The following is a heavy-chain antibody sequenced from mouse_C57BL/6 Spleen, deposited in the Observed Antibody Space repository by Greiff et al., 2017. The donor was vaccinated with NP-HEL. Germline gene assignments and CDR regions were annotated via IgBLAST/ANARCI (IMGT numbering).Heavy chain of an antibody. CDR1: GYTFTNYW. CDR2: IYPGGGYT. J-gene: IGHJ2*01. Sequence: VQLQQSGAELVRPGTSVKMSCKASGYTFTNYWIGWAKQRPGHGLEWIGDIYPGGGYTNYNEKFKGKATLTADKSSSTAYMQFSSLTSEDSAIYYCARRYDGYSYYFDYWGQGTTLTVSS. CDR3: ARRYDGYSYYFDY. V-gene: IGHV1-63*01. D-gene: IGHD2-3*01.